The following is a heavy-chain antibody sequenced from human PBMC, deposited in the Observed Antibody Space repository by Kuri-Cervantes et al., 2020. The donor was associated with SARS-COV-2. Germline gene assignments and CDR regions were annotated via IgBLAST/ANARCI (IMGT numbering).Heavy chain of an antibody. CDR1: GYPFTGYD. J-gene: IGHJ5*02. V-gene: IGHV1-8*01. CDR3: ARSPPGCSGGSCYSGKIFDP. Sequence: ASVKVSCKASGYPFTGYDINWVRQATGQGPEWMGWMNPYSGNSGSAQKFQGRITMNWDTSISTAYMELSSLRSEDTAVYYCARSPPGCSGGSCYSGKIFDPWGQGTLVTVSS. D-gene: IGHD2-15*01. CDR2: MNPYSGNS.